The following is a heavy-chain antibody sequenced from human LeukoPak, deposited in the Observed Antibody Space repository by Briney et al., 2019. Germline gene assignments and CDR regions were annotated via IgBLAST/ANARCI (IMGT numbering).Heavy chain of an antibody. D-gene: IGHD3-10*01. CDR2: ISYDGSYK. CDR3: ARAYNYYGSGSYQGFYMDV. J-gene: IGHJ6*03. V-gene: IGHV3-30*04. Sequence: GRSLRLSCAASGFTFSNFAMHWVRQAPGKGLEWVSVISYDGSYKYYADSVKGRFTISRDNSKNTLYLQMNSLRAEDTAVYYCARAYNYYGSGSYQGFYMDVWGKGTTVTVSS. CDR1: GFTFSNFA.